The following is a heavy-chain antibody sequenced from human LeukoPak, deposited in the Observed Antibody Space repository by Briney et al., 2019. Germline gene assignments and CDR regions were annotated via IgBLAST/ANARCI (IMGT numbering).Heavy chain of an antibody. CDR2: INPNSGGT. V-gene: IGHV1-2*02. CDR1: GYTFTVYY. D-gene: IGHD3-22*01. CDR3: AREIYYDSSGYYYRPGWFDP. Sequence: GASVKVSCKASGYTFTVYYMHWVRQAPGQGLEWMGWINPNSGGTNYAQKFQGRVTMTRDTSISTAYMELSRLRSDDTAVYYCAREIYYDSSGYYYRPGWFDPWGQGTLVTVSS. J-gene: IGHJ5*02.